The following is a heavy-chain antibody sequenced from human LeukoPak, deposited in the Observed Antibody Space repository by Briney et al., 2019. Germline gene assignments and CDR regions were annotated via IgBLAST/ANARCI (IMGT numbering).Heavy chain of an antibody. D-gene: IGHD7-27*01. Sequence: ASVKVSCKASGYTFTSYDINWVRQATGQGLEWMGWMNPNSGNTGYAQKFQGRVTITRNTSISTAYMELSSLRSEDTAVYYCASLANWGLGAFDIWGQGTMVTVSS. CDR1: GYTFTSYD. CDR2: MNPNSGNT. J-gene: IGHJ3*02. V-gene: IGHV1-8*03. CDR3: ASLANWGLGAFDI.